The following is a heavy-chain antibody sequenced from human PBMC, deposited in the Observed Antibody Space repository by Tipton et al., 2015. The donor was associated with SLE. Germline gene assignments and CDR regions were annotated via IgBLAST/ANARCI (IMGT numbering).Heavy chain of an antibody. CDR2: IYQSGNS. CDR3: AGSSPGYTSGGGSLDS. D-gene: IGHD6-19*01. CDR1: GFSISSGYY. J-gene: IGHJ4*02. Sequence: TLSLTCDVSGFSISSGYYWGWIRQPPGKGLEWIGSIYQSGNSYYNPSLKSRVSVSIDAFQNQLFLRLNSVTAADTALYYCAGSSPGYTSGGGSLDSWGPGTLVTVSS. V-gene: IGHV4-38-2*01.